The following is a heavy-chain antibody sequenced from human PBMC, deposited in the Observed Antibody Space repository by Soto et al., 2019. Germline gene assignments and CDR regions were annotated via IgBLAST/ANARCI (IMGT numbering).Heavy chain of an antibody. J-gene: IGHJ4*02. D-gene: IGHD2-21*01. V-gene: IGHV5-51*01. CDR1: GYSFTTYW. Sequence: GESLKISCKGSGYSFTTYWIAWVRQMPGKGLEWMGIIYPGDSDTRYSPSFQGQVTISADRSISTAYLQWSSLKAPDTAMYYCERASWKFVDPYHSDYWGQGTQVTVDS. CDR2: IYPGDSDT. CDR3: ERASWKFVDPYHSDY.